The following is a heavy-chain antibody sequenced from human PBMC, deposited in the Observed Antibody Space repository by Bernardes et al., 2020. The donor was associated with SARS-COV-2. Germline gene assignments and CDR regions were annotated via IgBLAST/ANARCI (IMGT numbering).Heavy chain of an antibody. CDR1: GFTGISNY. CDR2: IYSGGST. CDR3: ARVHHRDDDPRSYYFDY. J-gene: IGHJ4*02. D-gene: IGHD3-3*01. Sequence: GRYLRLYCSASGFTGISNYMSWVRQSPGKGLEWVSGIYSGGSTYYADSVKGRFTISRDNSKNTLYLQMNSLRADDTAVYYCARVHHRDDDPRSYYFDYWGQGTLVTVSS. V-gene: IGHV3-53*01.